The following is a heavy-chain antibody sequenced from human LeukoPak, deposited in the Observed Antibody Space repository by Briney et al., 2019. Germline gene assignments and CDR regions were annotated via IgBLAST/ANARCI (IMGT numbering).Heavy chain of an antibody. CDR1: GYTFTGYY. D-gene: IGHD3/OR15-3a*01. J-gene: IGHJ4*02. CDR3: ARELIDFHDHTNKGFFDS. Sequence: ASVKVSCKTSGYTFTGYYIHLLRQAPGQGLEWMAWIDPNSGATNYAHKFQGRVTMTRDTSISTAYMEVSSLRSDDTAVYYCARELIDFHDHTNKGFFDSWGQGTLVTVSS. V-gene: IGHV1-2*02. CDR2: IDPNSGAT.